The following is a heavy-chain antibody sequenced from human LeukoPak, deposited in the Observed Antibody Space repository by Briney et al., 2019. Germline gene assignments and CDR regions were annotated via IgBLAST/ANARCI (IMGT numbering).Heavy chain of an antibody. D-gene: IGHD3-10*01. V-gene: IGHV3-9*01. CDR2: ISWNSATI. CDR1: GFSFDDHA. Sequence: SLRLSCAASGFSFDDHAMHWVRQAPGKGLEWVSGISWNSATIRYADSVKGRFTVSRDNAKNSLYLQMNSLRAEDTAVYYCARRDGGLITMVRGVISLDAFDIWGQGTMVTVSS. J-gene: IGHJ3*02. CDR3: ARRDGGLITMVRGVISLDAFDI.